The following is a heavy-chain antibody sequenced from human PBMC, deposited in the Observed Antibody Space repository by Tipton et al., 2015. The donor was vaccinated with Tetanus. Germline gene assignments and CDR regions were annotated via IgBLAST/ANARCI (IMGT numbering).Heavy chain of an antibody. Sequence: SLRLSCAASGFTFNTYGMHWVRQAPGKGLEWVAASWYDGHNQDYADSVKGRFTISRDTSKNTLYLQMNTLRAEDTAVYYCAREWGPVGLRRSFQHWGQGTLVTVSS. V-gene: IGHV3-33*01. CDR1: GFTFNTYG. CDR2: SWYDGHNQ. D-gene: IGHD3-3*01. CDR3: AREWGPVGLRRSFQH. J-gene: IGHJ1*01.